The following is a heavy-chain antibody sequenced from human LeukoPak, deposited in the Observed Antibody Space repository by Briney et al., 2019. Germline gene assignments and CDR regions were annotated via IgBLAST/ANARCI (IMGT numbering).Heavy chain of an antibody. Sequence: GGSLRLSCAASGFTFSSYAMHWVRQAPGKGLEWVAVISYDGSNKYYADSVKGRFTISRDNAKNSLYLQMNSLRAEDTAVYYCARDQDVVVVAATSWFDPWGQGTLVTVSS. CDR1: GFTFSSYA. CDR2: ISYDGSNK. CDR3: ARDQDVVVVAATSWFDP. J-gene: IGHJ5*02. D-gene: IGHD2-15*01. V-gene: IGHV3-30*04.